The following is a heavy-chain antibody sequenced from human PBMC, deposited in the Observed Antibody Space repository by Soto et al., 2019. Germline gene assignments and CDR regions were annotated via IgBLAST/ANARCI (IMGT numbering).Heavy chain of an antibody. J-gene: IGHJ5*02. CDR1: GGSISSSSYY. D-gene: IGHD3-3*01. V-gene: IGHV4-39*01. Sequence: SETLSLTCTVSGGSISSSSYYWGWIRQPPGKGLEWIGSIYYSGSTYYNPSLKSRVTISVDTSKNQFSLKMSSVTAADTAVYYCARKRDDFWSGFPCWFDPWGQGTLVTVSS. CDR2: IYYSGST. CDR3: ARKRDDFWSGFPCWFDP.